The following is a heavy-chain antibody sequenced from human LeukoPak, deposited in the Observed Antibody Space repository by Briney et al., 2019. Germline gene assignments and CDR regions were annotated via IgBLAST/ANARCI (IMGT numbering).Heavy chain of an antibody. V-gene: IGHV3-15*01. Sequence: PGGSLRLSCGASGFKVRDVWMSWVRQAPGRGLEWLGRIKSKSDGGTTDYVAPVKGRFTISRDDSKNTVSLQMNSLKTEDTAVYYYTTNPRHWGQGTLVTVSS. CDR1: GFKVRDVW. J-gene: IGHJ4*02. CDR2: IKSKSDGGTT. CDR3: TTNPRH.